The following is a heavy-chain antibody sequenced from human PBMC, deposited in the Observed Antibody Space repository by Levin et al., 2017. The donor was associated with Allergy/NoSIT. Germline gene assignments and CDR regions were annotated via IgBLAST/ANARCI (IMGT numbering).Heavy chain of an antibody. CDR3: ATEHYGAFNN. Sequence: GESLKISCACSGFGFTDAWMTWVRQAPGKGLEWVGHIKSNGDGGTTDYIAPVKGRFTISRDDANRMVYLEMRGLRTEDTAIYYCATEHYGAFNNWGLGTLVTVSS. CDR1: GFGFTDAW. CDR2: IKSNGDGGTT. V-gene: IGHV3-15*01. J-gene: IGHJ4*02. D-gene: IGHD4/OR15-4a*01.